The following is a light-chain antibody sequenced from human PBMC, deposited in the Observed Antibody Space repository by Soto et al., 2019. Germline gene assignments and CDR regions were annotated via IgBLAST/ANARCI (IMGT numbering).Light chain of an antibody. CDR2: GAS. CDR3: QQYNKWPRT. Sequence: EIVMTQSPVTLSVSPGERATLSCRASQSVSSDLAWYQQKRGQAPRLLIYGASTRAIGIPVRFSGSGSGTEFTLTISSLQSEDFAFYYCQQYNKWPRTFGQGTKVAIK. V-gene: IGKV3-15*01. CDR1: QSVSSD. J-gene: IGKJ1*01.